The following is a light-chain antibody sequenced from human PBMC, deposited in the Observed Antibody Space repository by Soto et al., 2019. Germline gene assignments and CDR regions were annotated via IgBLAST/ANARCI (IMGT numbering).Light chain of an antibody. Sequence: QSALTQPASVSGSPGQSITISCTGTSSDVGGYNYVSWYQHHPGKAPKLMIFDFSNRPSGVSNRFSGSKSGNTASLTFFGLQLEDEADYYCSSYTTSNTRQIVFGTGTKVTVL. CDR1: SSDVGGYNY. J-gene: IGLJ1*01. CDR3: SSYTTSNTRQIV. V-gene: IGLV2-14*03. CDR2: DFS.